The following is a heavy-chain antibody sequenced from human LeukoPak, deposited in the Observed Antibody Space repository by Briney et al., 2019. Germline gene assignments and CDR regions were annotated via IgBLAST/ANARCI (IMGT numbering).Heavy chain of an antibody. CDR3: ARNPGEYSSSWYYYYYYYMDV. Sequence: GGSLRLSCAASGFTFSNFWRSWVRQAPGKGLEWVANMKQDGSEKYYVDSVKGRFTISRDNAKDSLFLQMNSLRVEDTAVYYCARNPGEYSSSWYYYYYYYMDVWGKGTTVTVSS. D-gene: IGHD6-13*01. CDR2: MKQDGSEK. J-gene: IGHJ6*03. V-gene: IGHV3-7*01. CDR1: GFTFSNFW.